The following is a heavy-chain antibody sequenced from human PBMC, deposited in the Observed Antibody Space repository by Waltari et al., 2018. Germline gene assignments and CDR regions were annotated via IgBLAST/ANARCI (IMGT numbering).Heavy chain of an antibody. Sequence: EVQLVESGGGLVQPGGSLRLSCVASGFNFSSSWLSWVRQAPGKGLEWVANIREDGNEKASVDSVKGRFTISRDNTKNSLYLQMNSLRDEDMAVYYCTRDWSIIRGVPCAFDIWGQGTMVIVSS. CDR1: GFNFSSSW. D-gene: IGHD3-10*01. CDR3: TRDWSIIRGVPCAFDI. V-gene: IGHV3-7*03. CDR2: IREDGNEK. J-gene: IGHJ3*02.